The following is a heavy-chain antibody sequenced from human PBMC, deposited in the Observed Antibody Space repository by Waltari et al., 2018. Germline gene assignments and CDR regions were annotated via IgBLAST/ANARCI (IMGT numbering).Heavy chain of an antibody. CDR3: ARRPSGYYFDY. Sequence: QVQLQESGPGLVKPSETLSLTCTVSGGSISSYYWSWIRQPPGKGLEWIGYIYYSGSTNYNPSLKSRVTISVDTSKNQFSLKLSSVTAADTAVYYCARRPSGYYFDYWGQGTLVTVSS. J-gene: IGHJ4*02. D-gene: IGHD6-25*01. CDR2: IYYSGST. CDR1: GGSISSYY. V-gene: IGHV4-59*08.